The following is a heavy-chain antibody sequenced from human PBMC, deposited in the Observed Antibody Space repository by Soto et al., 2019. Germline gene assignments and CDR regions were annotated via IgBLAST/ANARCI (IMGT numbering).Heavy chain of an antibody. Sequence: QVQLVESGGGVVQPGRSLSLSCAASGFTFGRYVIHWLRQARGKGLEWVAAMSYDGGSQYYTDSVKSRFTISRNNSKHTMYLQISSLRPEDTVTDYCARVMVEGTLNSAFDFWCQGTIVTVSS. CDR2: MSYDGGSQ. V-gene: IGHV3-30-3*01. CDR3: ARVMVEGTLNSAFDF. D-gene: IGHD2-8*01. CDR1: GFTFGRYV. J-gene: IGHJ3*01.